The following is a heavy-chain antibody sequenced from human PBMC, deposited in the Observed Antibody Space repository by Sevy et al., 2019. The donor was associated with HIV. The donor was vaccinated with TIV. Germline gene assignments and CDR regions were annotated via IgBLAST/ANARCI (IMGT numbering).Heavy chain of an antibody. V-gene: IGHV3-21*01. J-gene: IGHJ6*02. Sequence: GGSLRLSCAASGFTFSNYNMTWVGQAPGKGLESVSFISSSSGSIYYADSLKGRFTISRDNAKNSLYLQMNSLRAQDTAVYYCGRDRDTIVKNKYYYYGMDVWGQGTTVTASS. CDR2: ISSSSGSI. CDR1: GFTFSNYN. CDR3: GRDRDTIVKNKYYYYGMDV. D-gene: IGHD3-22*01.